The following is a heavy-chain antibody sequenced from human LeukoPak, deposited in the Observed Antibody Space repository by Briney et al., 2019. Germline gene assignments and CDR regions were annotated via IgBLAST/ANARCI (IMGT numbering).Heavy chain of an antibody. D-gene: IGHD2-2*01. V-gene: IGHV1-2*02. CDR1: GYTFIVYY. CDR2: INPNSGGT. Sequence: GASVKVSCKASGYTFIVYYMHSVRQAPGQGLEFIGWINPNSGGTNYAQKFQGRVTMTRDTSIGTAYMELSSLRSDDTAVYYCARDIRGDCSSTSCLNWFDPWGQGTLVTVSS. CDR3: ARDIRGDCSSTSCLNWFDP. J-gene: IGHJ5*02.